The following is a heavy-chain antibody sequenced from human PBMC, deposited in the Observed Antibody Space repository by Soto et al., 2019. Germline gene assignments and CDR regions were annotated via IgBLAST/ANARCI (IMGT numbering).Heavy chain of an antibody. J-gene: IGHJ4*02. CDR3: ARVDWGSFDY. CDR2: IFYSGST. V-gene: IGHV4-59*01. CDR1: GASLRGYY. D-gene: IGHD3-9*01. Sequence: SEALSLTCTVSGASLRGYYCAWIRQPPGKGLEWIGNIFYSGSTDYNPSLKSRVTMSLDTSRSHFSLKIRSVTTADTAVYYCARVDWGSFDYWGQGTLVPVSS.